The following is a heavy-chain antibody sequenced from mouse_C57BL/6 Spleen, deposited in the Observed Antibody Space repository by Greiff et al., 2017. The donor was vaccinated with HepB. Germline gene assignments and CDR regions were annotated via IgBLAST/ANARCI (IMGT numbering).Heavy chain of an antibody. CDR2: ISSGGSYT. CDR1: GFTFSSYG. CDR3: ARQQPTNVSFDY. J-gene: IGHJ2*01. D-gene: IGHD1-3*01. Sequence: EVKLMESGGDLVKPGGSLKLSCAASGFTFSSYGMSWVRQTPDKRLEWVATISSGGSYTYYPDSVKGRFTISRDNAKNTLYLQMSSLKSEDTAMYYCARQQPTNVSFDYWGQGTTLTVSS. V-gene: IGHV5-6*01.